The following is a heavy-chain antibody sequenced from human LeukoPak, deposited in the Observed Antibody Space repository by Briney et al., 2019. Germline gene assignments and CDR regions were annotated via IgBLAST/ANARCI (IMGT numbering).Heavy chain of an antibody. CDR1: GYTLTSYG. D-gene: IGHD6-19*01. J-gene: IGHJ4*02. CDR3: ARDRIAVAGISSRRFDY. CDR2: ISAYNGNT. V-gene: IGHV1-18*01. Sequence: ASVKVSCKASGYTLTSYGISWVRQAPGQGLEWMGWISAYNGNTNYAQKLQGRVTMTTDTSTSTAYMELRSLRSDDTAVYYCARDRIAVAGISSRRFDYWGQGTLVTVSS.